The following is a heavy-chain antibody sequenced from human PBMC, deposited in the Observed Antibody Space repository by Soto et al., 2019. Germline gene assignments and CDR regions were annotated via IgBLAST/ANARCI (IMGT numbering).Heavy chain of an antibody. Sequence: SETLSLTCTVSGGSISSYYWSWIRQPPGKGLEWIGYIYYSGSTNYNPSLKSRVTISVDTSKNQFSLKLSSVTAADTAVYYCARGPMVYYFDYWGQGTLVTVSS. V-gene: IGHV4-59*01. J-gene: IGHJ4*02. CDR2: IYYSGST. CDR3: ARGPMVYYFDY. D-gene: IGHD2-8*01. CDR1: GGSISSYY.